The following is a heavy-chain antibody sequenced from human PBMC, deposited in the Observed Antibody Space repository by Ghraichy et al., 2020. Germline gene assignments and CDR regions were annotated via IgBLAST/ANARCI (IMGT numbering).Heavy chain of an antibody. Sequence: GSLRLSCSVSGGSVSSGAHYWSWIRQPPGKGLEWIAFIYYKGNTNYNPSLKSRVTISLDTSKNQFSLNLRSVTAVDTAVYYCARIYGHFDYWGQGTLVTVSS. CDR3: ARIYGHFDY. CDR2: IYYKGNT. J-gene: IGHJ4*02. D-gene: IGHD3-10*01. V-gene: IGHV4-61*08. CDR1: GGSVSSGAHY.